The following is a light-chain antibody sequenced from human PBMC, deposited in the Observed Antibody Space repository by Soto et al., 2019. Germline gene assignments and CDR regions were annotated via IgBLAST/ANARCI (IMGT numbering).Light chain of an antibody. CDR3: MQALQTSIT. Sequence: DIVMTQSPLSLPVTPVEPASISCRSSQSLLHSNGYNYLDWYLQKPGQSPQLLIYLGSNRSSGVPDRFSGSGSGSDFTLKISRVEAEYVGVYYCMQALQTSITFGQGTRLEIK. J-gene: IGKJ5*01. V-gene: IGKV2-28*01. CDR1: QSLLHSNGYNY. CDR2: LGS.